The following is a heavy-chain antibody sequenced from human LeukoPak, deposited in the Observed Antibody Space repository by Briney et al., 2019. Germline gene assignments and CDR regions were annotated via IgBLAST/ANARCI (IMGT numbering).Heavy chain of an antibody. Sequence: PGGSLRLSCAASGFTVNSNYMNWVRQAPGKGLEWVSVLYSDGRTYYADSVKGRFTISRDTSKNTLYLQVNSLSAEDTAVYYCARGGGYYPIDYWGQGTLVTVSS. CDR2: LYSDGRT. CDR1: GFTVNSNY. V-gene: IGHV3-53*01. CDR3: ARGGGYYPIDY. J-gene: IGHJ4*02. D-gene: IGHD2-15*01.